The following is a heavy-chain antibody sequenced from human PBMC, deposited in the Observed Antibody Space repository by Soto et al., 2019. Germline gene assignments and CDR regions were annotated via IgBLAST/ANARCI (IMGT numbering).Heavy chain of an antibody. Sequence: GESLKISCAASGFAFSTYAMTWVRQAPGKGLEWVSVISGSGGSSYYAASVKGRFTISRDNSKNTVYLQMNGLRAEDTALYFCAKVTKRAAAGRYEYYKYGMDVWGQGTTVTVSS. D-gene: IGHD6-13*01. V-gene: IGHV3-23*01. CDR3: AKVTKRAAAGRYEYYKYGMDV. CDR1: GFAFSTYA. CDR2: ISGSGGSS. J-gene: IGHJ6*02.